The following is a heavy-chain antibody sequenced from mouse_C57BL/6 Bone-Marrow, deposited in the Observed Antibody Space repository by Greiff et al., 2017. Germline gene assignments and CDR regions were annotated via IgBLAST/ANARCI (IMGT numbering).Heavy chain of an antibody. V-gene: IGHV5-6*02. CDR2: ISSGGSYT. Sequence: EVKLVESGGDLVKPGGSLKLSCAASGFTFSSYGMSWVRQTPDKRLEWVATISSGGSYTYYPASVKGRFTISRDNAKNTLYLQMSSLKSEDTAMYYCARRRGFAYWGQGTLVTVSA. J-gene: IGHJ3*01. CDR3: ARRRGFAY. CDR1: GFTFSSYG.